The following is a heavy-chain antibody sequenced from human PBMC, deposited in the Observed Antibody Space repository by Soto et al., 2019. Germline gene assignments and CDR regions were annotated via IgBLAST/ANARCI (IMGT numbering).Heavy chain of an antibody. CDR3: ARTVLGPDLLADSFVDYYYYMDV. Sequence: QVQLQESGPGLVRPSETLSLTCTVSGGSISNFYWSWIRQPPGKGLEWIGYVYYTGSTSYNPSLKRRATFSAALSRGQFSLRLTAVTAADTAVYYCARTVLGPDLLADSFVDYYYYMDVWGQGTTVTVSS. CDR2: VYYTGST. CDR1: GGSISNFY. J-gene: IGHJ6*03. V-gene: IGHV4-59*08. D-gene: IGHD3-9*01.